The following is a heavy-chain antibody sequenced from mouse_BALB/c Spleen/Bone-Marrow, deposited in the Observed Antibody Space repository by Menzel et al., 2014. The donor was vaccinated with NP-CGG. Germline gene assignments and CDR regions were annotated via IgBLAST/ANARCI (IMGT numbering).Heavy chain of an antibody. V-gene: IGHV5-12-2*01. Sequence: EVQRVESGGGLVQPGGSLKLSCAASGFTFSSYTMSWVRQTPEKRLEWVAYISNGGVTTYYPDTVKGRFTISRGNAKNTLYLQMSSLKSEDTAMYYCARPYYGNYGYFDYWGQGTTLTVSS. J-gene: IGHJ2*01. CDR1: GFTFSSYT. D-gene: IGHD2-10*01. CDR2: ISNGGVTT. CDR3: ARPYYGNYGYFDY.